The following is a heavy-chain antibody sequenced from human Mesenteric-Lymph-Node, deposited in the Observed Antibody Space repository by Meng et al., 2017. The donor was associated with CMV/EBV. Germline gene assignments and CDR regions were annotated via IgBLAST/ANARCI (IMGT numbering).Heavy chain of an antibody. D-gene: IGHD2-2*02. J-gene: IGHJ6*02. CDR2: IYYSGST. CDR3: ARDNDLAYCTRTICYTGRGMDV. CDR1: GVSVRSGSFY. V-gene: IGHV4-61*01. Sequence: SETLSLTCSVSGVSVRSGSFYWSWIRQPPGKGLEWIGNIYYSGSTNYNPSLKSRVTISEDTSKNQFSLQLSSVTAADTAMYYCARDNDLAYCTRTICYTGRGMDVWGQGTTVTVSS.